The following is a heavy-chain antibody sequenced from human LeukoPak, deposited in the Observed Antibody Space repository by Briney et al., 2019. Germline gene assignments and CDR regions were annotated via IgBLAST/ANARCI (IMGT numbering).Heavy chain of an antibody. CDR2: ISAYNGNT. D-gene: IGHD3-3*01. CDR3: ARDLKRFLEWLLPDYYYYYMDV. V-gene: IGHV1-18*01. CDR1: GCTFTSYG. J-gene: IGHJ6*03. Sequence: ASVKVSCKASGCTFTSYGISWVRQAPGQGLEWMGWISAYNGNTNYAQKLQGRVTMTTDTSTSTAYMELRSLRSDDTAAYYCARDLKRFLEWLLPDYYYYYMDVWGKGTTVTVSS.